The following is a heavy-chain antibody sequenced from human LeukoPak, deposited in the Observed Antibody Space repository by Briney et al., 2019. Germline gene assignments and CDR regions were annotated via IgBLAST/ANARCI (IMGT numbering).Heavy chain of an antibody. J-gene: IGHJ4*02. V-gene: IGHV3-74*01. CDR2: IKTDGSIT. CDR3: ASAVRGSSVDY. CDR1: GFSFSVFW. Sequence: GGSLRLSCAASGFSFSVFWMHWVRQAPGKGPVWVSRIKTDGSITDYADSVKGRFTISRDNAKNSLYLQMNSLRAEDTAVYYCASAVRGSSVDYWGQGTLVTVSS.